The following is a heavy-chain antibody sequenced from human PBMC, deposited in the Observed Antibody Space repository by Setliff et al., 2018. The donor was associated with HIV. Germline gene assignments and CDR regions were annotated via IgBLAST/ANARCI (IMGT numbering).Heavy chain of an antibody. CDR2: VYGDGRT. Sequence: GGSLRLSCAASGFTVSNTYMTWVRQAPGKGLEWVSTVYGDGRTFYADSAQGRFTISRDNAKNSLHLQMNSLRAEDTAVYYCARTLTGRAPLATIDFWGQGALVTVSS. V-gene: IGHV3-53*01. CDR3: ARTLTGRAPLATIDF. D-gene: IGHD1-20*01. CDR1: GFTVSNTY. J-gene: IGHJ4*02.